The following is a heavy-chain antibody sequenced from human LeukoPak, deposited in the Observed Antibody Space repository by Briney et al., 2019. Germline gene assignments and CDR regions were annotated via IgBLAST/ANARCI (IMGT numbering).Heavy chain of an antibody. CDR2: ISWDGGST. J-gene: IGHJ6*03. CDR3: AKAYLRNYYYYMDV. Sequence: GGSLRLSCAASGFTFDDYAMHWVRQAPGKGLEWVSLISWDGGSTYYADSVKGRFTISRDNSKNSLYLQMNSLRAEDTALYYCAKAYLRNYYYYMDVWGKGTTVTVSS. CDR1: GFTFDDYA. V-gene: IGHV3-43D*04.